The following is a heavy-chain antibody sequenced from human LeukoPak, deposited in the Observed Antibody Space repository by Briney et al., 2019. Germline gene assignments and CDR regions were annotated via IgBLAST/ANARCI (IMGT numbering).Heavy chain of an antibody. V-gene: IGHV3-48*01. J-gene: IGHJ6*02. CDR2: ISSGSSAR. D-gene: IGHD1-1*01. CDR3: AKRGDYYYYGMDV. Sequence: GGSLRLSCAASGFTFSSHSMNWVRQTPGKGLEWVSYISSGSSARYYADSVKGRFTISRDDARNSLYLQMNSLRAEDTAVYYCAKRGDYYYYGMDVWGHGTTVTVSS. CDR1: GFTFSSHS.